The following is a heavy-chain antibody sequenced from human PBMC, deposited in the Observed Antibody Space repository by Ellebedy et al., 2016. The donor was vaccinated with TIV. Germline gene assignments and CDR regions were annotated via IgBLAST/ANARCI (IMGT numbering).Heavy chain of an antibody. D-gene: IGHD5-12*01. Sequence: AASVKVSCKVSGYTLTELSMHWVRQAPGKGLEWMGNFDPEDGEPVYAQNFQGRVTMTEDTSTDTAYIEVSSLRSEDTAVYYCATSRSAYDLCYWGQGTLVTVSS. V-gene: IGHV1-24*01. J-gene: IGHJ4*02. CDR1: GYTLTELS. CDR2: FDPEDGEP. CDR3: ATSRSAYDLCY.